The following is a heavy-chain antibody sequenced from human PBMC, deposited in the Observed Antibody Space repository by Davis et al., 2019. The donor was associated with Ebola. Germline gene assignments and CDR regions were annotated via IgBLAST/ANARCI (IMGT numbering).Heavy chain of an antibody. CDR2: INHSGST. V-gene: IGHV4-34*01. J-gene: IGHJ4*02. Sequence: SETLSLTCAVYDGSFSGYYWSWIRQPPGKGLEWIGEINHSGSTKYNPSLKSRVTISVDTSKNQFSLKLSSVTAADTAVYYCARDRGCTGGVCYTFDYWGQGTLVTVSS. CDR1: DGSFSGYY. CDR3: ARDRGCTGGVCYTFDY. D-gene: IGHD2-8*02.